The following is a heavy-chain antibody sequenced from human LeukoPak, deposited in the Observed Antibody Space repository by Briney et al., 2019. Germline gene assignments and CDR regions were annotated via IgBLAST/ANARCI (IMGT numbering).Heavy chain of an antibody. D-gene: IGHD3-10*02. CDR1: GFTFSDYY. J-gene: IGHJ6*04. V-gene: IGHV3-11*04. CDR3: AELGITMIGGV. CDR2: ITNSDRTT. Sequence: GGSLRLSCAASGFTFSDYYMSWIRQAPGKGPEWVSYITNSDRTTYYADSVKGRFTISRDNAKNSLYLQMNSLRAEDTAVYYCAELGITMIGGVWGKGTTVTISS.